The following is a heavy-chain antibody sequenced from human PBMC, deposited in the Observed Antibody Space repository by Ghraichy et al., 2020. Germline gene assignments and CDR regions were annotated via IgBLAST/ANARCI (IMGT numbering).Heavy chain of an antibody. CDR3: ARSPNRRFDY. J-gene: IGHJ4*02. D-gene: IGHD1-14*01. Sequence: SETLSLTCTVSGGSVSSGSYYWSWIRQPPGKGLEWIGYIYYSGSTNYNPSLKSRVTISVDTSKNQFSLKLSSVTAADTAVYYCARSPNRRFDYWGQGTLVTVSS. V-gene: IGHV4-61*01. CDR1: GGSVSSGSYY. CDR2: IYYSGST.